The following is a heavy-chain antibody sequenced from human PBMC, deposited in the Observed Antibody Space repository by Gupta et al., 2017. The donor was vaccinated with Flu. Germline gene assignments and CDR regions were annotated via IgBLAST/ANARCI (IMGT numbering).Heavy chain of an antibody. D-gene: IGHD3-9*01. J-gene: IGHJ6*03. CDR2: ITSSGRDV. V-gene: IGHV3-11*01. CDR1: GFTFSDHF. CDR3: ARDRRDLDKGYYYYYMDV. Sequence: QVQLVQSGGGLVNPGGSLGLSCVPSGFTFSDHFMSWLRQAPGKGPEWVAYITSSGRDVYYADSVKGRFTVTRDNARNSVFLHMHNLRPQDTAIYYCARDRRDLDKGYYYYYMDVWGKGATVTVSS.